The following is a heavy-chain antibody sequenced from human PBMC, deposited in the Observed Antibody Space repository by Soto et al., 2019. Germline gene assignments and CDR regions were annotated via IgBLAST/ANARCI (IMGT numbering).Heavy chain of an antibody. J-gene: IGHJ4*02. V-gene: IGHV3-23*01. CDR1: GFTFSSYA. CDR2: ISGSGGST. Sequence: GGSLRLSCAASGFTFSSYAMSWVRQAPGKGLEWVSAISGSGGSTYYTDSVKGRFTISRDNSKNTLYLQMNSLRAEDTAVYYCAKDSSGDGVNYFDYWGQGTLVTVSS. D-gene: IGHD7-27*01. CDR3: AKDSSGDGVNYFDY.